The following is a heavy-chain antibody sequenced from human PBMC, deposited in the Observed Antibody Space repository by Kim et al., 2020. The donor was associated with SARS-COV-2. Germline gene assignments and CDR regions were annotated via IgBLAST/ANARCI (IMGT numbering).Heavy chain of an antibody. CDR1: GYTFTSYA. CDR2: INAGNGNT. J-gene: IGHJ4*02. CDR3: ARGPINPDSSGYLFDY. V-gene: IGHV1-3*01. Sequence: ASVKVSCKASGYTFTSYAMHWVRQAPGQRLEWMGWINAGNGNTKYSQKFQGRVTITRDTSASTAYMELSSLRSEDTAVYYCARGPINPDSSGYLFDYWGQGTLVTVSS. D-gene: IGHD3-22*01.